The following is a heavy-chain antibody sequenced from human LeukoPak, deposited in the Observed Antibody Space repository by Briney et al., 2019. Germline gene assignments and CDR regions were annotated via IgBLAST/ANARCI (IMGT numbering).Heavy chain of an antibody. J-gene: IGHJ4*02. Sequence: GESLKISCRGSGSSFTTYWIGWVRQLPGKGLEWMGIIYPGDSDTRYSPSFQGQVTMSADKSINTAYLQWSSLKASDTAMYYCARRQGCSSSSCPPDSWGQGTLVTVSS. D-gene: IGHD2-15*01. CDR2: IYPGDSDT. V-gene: IGHV5-51*01. CDR3: ARRQGCSSSSCPPDS. CDR1: GSSFTTYW.